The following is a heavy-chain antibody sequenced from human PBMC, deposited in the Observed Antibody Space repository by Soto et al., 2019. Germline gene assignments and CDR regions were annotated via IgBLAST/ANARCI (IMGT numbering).Heavy chain of an antibody. V-gene: IGHV3-23*01. CDR3: AKANWNEVIY. CDR2: IDGGGGST. D-gene: IGHD1-1*01. CDR1: GFTFSNFP. Sequence: EVQLLESGGGLVQPGGSLRLSCAASGFTFSNFPMSWVRQAPGKGQEWVSGIDGGGGSTYADSVRGRFTISRENSKNTLYLQMNTLRAEDTAIYYCAKANWNEVIYWGQGTLVTVSS. J-gene: IGHJ4*02.